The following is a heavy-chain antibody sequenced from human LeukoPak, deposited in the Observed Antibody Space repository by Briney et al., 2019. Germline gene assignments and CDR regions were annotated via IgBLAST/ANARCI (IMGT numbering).Heavy chain of an antibody. J-gene: IGHJ4*02. CDR3: ARQNPAAAGQGLDY. V-gene: IGHV4-59*08. CDR1: GGSINSHY. CDR2: IYHIGTT. Sequence: SETLSLTCTVSGGSINSHYWSWTRQPPGKGLEWIGYIYHIGTTNYNPSLKNRVTISVDTSKNQFSLKLTSVTAADTAVYYCARQNPAAAGQGLDYWGQGTLVTVSS. D-gene: IGHD6-13*01.